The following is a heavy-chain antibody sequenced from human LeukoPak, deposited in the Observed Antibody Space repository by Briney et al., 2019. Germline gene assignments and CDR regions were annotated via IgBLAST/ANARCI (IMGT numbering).Heavy chain of an antibody. CDR2: ISSSSSYI. J-gene: IGHJ2*01. D-gene: IGHD3-22*01. CDR3: ARIDDTSGYQLDWHFDL. CDR1: GFTFSDYS. V-gene: IGHV3-21*01. Sequence: PGGSLRLSCAASGFTFSDYSMNWVRQAPGKGLEWVSSISSSSSYIFYADSVRGRFSISRDNAKNSLYLQMNSLRAEDTAVYYCARIDDTSGYQLDWHFDLWGRGTLVTVSS.